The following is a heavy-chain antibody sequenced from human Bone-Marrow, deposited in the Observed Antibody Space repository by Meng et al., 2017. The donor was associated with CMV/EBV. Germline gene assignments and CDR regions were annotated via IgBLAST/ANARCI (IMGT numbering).Heavy chain of an antibody. V-gene: IGHV1-69*05. CDR1: GGTFSRYA. Sequence: CKASGGTFSRYAISWVRQAPVQGLEWMGGIIPIFGTANYAQKFQGRVTITTDESTSTAYMELSSLRSEDTAVYYCAFEEIAVAGGYWGQGTLVTVSS. J-gene: IGHJ4*02. CDR3: AFEEIAVAGGY. CDR2: IIPIFGTA. D-gene: IGHD6-19*01.